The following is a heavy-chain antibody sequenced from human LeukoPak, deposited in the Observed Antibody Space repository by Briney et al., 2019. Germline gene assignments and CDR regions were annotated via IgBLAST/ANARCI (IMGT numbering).Heavy chain of an antibody. V-gene: IGHV4-59*08. Sequence: KASETLSLTCTVSGGSISSYYWSWIRQPPGKGLEWIGYIYYSGSTNYNPSLKSRVTISVDTSKNQFSLKLSSVTAADTAVYYCARRSNSLLRTFDYWGQGTLVTVSS. CDR2: IYYSGST. CDR1: GGSISSYY. D-gene: IGHD4-11*01. CDR3: ARRSNSLLRTFDY. J-gene: IGHJ4*02.